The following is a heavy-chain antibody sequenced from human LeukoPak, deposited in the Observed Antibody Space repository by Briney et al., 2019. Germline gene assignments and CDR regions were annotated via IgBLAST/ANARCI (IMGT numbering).Heavy chain of an antibody. D-gene: IGHD3-10*01. Sequence: SETLSLTCTVSGGSISSSSYYWGWIRQPPGKGLEWIGSIYYSGSTYYNPSLKSRVTISVDTSKNQFSLKLSSVTAADTAVYYCATIFITMVRGVILNWFDPWGQGTLVTVSS. CDR2: IYYSGST. CDR1: GGSISSSSYY. V-gene: IGHV4-39*07. J-gene: IGHJ5*02. CDR3: ATIFITMVRGVILNWFDP.